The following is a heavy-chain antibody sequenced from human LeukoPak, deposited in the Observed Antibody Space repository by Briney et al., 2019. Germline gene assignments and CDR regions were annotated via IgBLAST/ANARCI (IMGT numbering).Heavy chain of an antibody. CDR1: GRPISSSSYY. D-gene: IGHD1-26*01. CDR3: ARLVKIVGAYDY. J-gene: IGHJ4*02. Sequence: PSETLSLTCTVSGRPISSSSYYWGWIRHPPGKGPEWIGSIYYSGSTYYNPSLKSPVTISVDTSKNQFSLKLSSVTAADTAVYYCARLVKIVGAYDYWGKGTLVTVSS. CDR2: IYYSGST. V-gene: IGHV4-39*01.